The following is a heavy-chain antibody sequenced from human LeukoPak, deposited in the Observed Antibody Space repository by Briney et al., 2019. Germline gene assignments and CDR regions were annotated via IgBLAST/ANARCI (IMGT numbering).Heavy chain of an antibody. CDR3: AKERPDIC. V-gene: IGHV3-23*01. CDR2: ISASGGAT. CDR1: GVTFSSYA. Sequence: WGSRRLSCAASGVTFSSYAMSWVRQAPEKGLEWVSTISASGGATYYADSVKGRFTISRDFSQNTLYLQMTSLRDEDTAVYYCAKERPDICGGQGTLVTVSS. D-gene: IGHD3-9*01. J-gene: IGHJ4*02.